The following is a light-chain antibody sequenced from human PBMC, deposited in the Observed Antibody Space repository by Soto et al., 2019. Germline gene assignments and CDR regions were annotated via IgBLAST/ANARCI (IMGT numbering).Light chain of an antibody. CDR2: GAS. CDR1: QSVSSN. J-gene: IGKJ1*01. CDR3: QQYDNWPGT. Sequence: EIVMTQSPATLSVSPGERATLSCRASQSVSSNLAWYQQKPGQAPRLLIYGASTRATGIPARFSGSGSGTEFTLTISSLQSEDFAVYYCQQYDNWPGTFGQGTKVDI. V-gene: IGKV3-15*01.